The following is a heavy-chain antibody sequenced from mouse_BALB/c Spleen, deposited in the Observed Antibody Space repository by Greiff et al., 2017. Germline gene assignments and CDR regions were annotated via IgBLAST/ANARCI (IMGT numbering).Heavy chain of an antibody. V-gene: IGHV3-2*02. CDR2: ISYSGST. CDR3: ARGEAYYGNLFDY. J-gene: IGHJ2*01. D-gene: IGHD2-10*01. CDR1: GYSITSDYA. Sequence: VQLKESGPGLVKPSQSLSLTCTVTGYSITSDYAWNWIRQFPGNKLEWMGYISYSGSTSYNPSLKSRISITRDTSKNQFFLQLNSVTTEDTATYYCARGEAYYGNLFDYWGQGTTLTVSS.